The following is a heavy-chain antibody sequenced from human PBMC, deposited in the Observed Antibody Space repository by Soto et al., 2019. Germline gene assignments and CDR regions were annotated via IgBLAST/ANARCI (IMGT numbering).Heavy chain of an antibody. CDR1: GFTVSSNY. D-gene: IGHD6-19*01. J-gene: IGHJ4*02. CDR3: ARASLFIGSGVDY. V-gene: IGHV3-53*01. Sequence: PGGSLRLSCAASGFTVSSNYMSWVRQAPGKGLEWVSVIYSGGSTYYADSVKGRFTISRDNSKNTLYLQMNSLRAEDTAVYYCARASLFIGSGVDYWGQGTLVTVSS. CDR2: IYSGGST.